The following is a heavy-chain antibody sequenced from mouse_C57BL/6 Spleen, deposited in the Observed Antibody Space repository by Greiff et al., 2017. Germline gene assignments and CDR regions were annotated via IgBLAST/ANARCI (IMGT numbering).Heavy chain of an antibody. CDR2: INPNNGGT. J-gene: IGHJ3*01. CDR1: GYTFTDYN. V-gene: IGHV1-22*01. CDR3: ARSGYYGNFFAY. D-gene: IGHD2-1*01. Sequence: EVQLQQSGPELVKPGASVKMSCKASGYTFTDYNMHWVKQSHGKSLEWIGYINPNNGGTSYNQKFKGKATLTVNKSSSTAYMELRSLTSEDSAVYYCARSGYYGNFFAYWGQGTLVTVSA.